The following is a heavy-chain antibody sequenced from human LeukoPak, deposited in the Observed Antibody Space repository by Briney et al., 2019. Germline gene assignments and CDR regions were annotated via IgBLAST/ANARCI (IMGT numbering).Heavy chain of an antibody. CDR2: MNPNSGNT. J-gene: IGHJ6*03. Sequence: GASVKVSYKASGYTFTSYDINWVRQATGQGLEWMGWMNPNSGNTGYAQKFQGRVTMTRNTSISTAYTELSSLRSEDTAVYYCARGPPHYYYMDVWGQGTLVTVSS. CDR1: GYTFTSYD. V-gene: IGHV1-8*01. CDR3: ARGPPHYYYMDV.